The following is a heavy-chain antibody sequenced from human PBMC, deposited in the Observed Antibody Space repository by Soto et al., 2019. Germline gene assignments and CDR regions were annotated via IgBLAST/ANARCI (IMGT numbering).Heavy chain of an antibody. D-gene: IGHD3-10*01. CDR1: GGSISSGDYY. V-gene: IGHV4-30-4*01. Sequence: SETLSLTCTVSGGSISSGDYYWSWIRQPPGKGLEWIGYIYYSGSTYYNPSLKSRVTISVDTSRNQFSLKLSSVTAADTAVYYCARSTMVRGVPESPDYWGQGTLVTVSS. J-gene: IGHJ4*02. CDR2: IYYSGST. CDR3: ARSTMVRGVPESPDY.